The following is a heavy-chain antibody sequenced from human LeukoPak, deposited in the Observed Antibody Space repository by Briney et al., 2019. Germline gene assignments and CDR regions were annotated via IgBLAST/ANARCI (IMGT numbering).Heavy chain of an antibody. CDR2: IYYSGST. V-gene: IGHV4-30-4*01. D-gene: IGHD3-3*01. CDR1: GGSISSGDSY. Sequence: SQTLSLTCTVSGGSISSGDSYWSWIRQPPGKGLEWIGYIYYSGSTYYNPSLKSRVTISVDTSKNQFSLKLSSVTAADTAVYYCARGAVSYDFWSGYYTGIRGNWFDPWGQGTLVTVSS. CDR3: ARGAVSYDFWSGYYTGIRGNWFDP. J-gene: IGHJ5*02.